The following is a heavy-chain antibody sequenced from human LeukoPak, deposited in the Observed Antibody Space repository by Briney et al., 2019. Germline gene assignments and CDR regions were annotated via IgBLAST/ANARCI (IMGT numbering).Heavy chain of an antibody. D-gene: IGHD3-9*01. CDR2: IYHGGST. CDR1: GYSISGGYY. Sequence: PSETLSLTCTVSGYSISGGYYWGWIRQPPGKGLEWIGTIYHGGSTYYNPSLESRVTISLDTSKNHFSLNLTSVTAADAAMYYCARVEERTWLPYDAAFDIWGLGTMVTVSS. J-gene: IGHJ3*02. CDR3: ARVEERTWLPYDAAFDI. V-gene: IGHV4-38-2*02.